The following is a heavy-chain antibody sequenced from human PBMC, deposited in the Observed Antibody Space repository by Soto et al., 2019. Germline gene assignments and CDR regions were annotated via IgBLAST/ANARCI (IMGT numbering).Heavy chain of an antibody. CDR2: ISGSGDGT. V-gene: IGHV3-23*01. D-gene: IGHD2-8*01. J-gene: IGHJ6*02. CDR1: GLTFSAAW. Sequence: QPGGSLRLSCAASGLTFSAAWMSWVRQAPGKGLEWVASISGSGDGTYYGDSVKGRFTISRDSSSSTLYLQMNNLRGEDTAVYFCTKSRRGILMVYGFGGMDVWGQGTTVTVSS. CDR3: TKSRRGILMVYGFGGMDV.